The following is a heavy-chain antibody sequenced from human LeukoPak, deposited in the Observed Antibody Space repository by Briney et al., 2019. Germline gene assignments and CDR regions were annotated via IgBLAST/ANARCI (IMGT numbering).Heavy chain of an antibody. V-gene: IGHV3-15*01. J-gene: IGHJ4*02. D-gene: IGHD1-26*01. CDR3: TTDGVGVEGATYDN. Sequence: GGSLRLSCAASGFTFTNNFMSWVRQVPGKGLEWVGRIKAKAHGGTIEYAAPVKGRFTISRDDSKNTLYLQMNSLKTEDTAVYYCTTDGVGVEGATYDNWGQGTLVSVSS. CDR2: IKAKAHGGTI. CDR1: GFTFTNNF.